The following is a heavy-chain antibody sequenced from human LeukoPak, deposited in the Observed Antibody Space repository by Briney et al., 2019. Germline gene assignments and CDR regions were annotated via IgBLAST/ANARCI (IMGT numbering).Heavy chain of an antibody. Sequence: GGSLRLSCAASGFTFSSYGMHWVRQAPGKGLEWVAYIRYDGSNKYYADSVKGQFTISRDDSKNTLYLQMNSLRAEDTAVYYCAKDVQFRELSVDYWGQGTQVTVSS. CDR1: GFTFSSYG. CDR3: AKDVQFRELSVDY. V-gene: IGHV3-30*02. CDR2: IRYDGSNK. J-gene: IGHJ4*02. D-gene: IGHD3-10*01.